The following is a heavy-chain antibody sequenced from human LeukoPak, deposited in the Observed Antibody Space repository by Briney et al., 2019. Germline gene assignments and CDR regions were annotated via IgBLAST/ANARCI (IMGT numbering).Heavy chain of an antibody. D-gene: IGHD6-13*01. Sequence: GASVKVSCKASGYTFTSYDINWVRQATGQGLEWMVWINPDSGGTNYAQKFQGRVTMTIDTSITTAYLELTRLTSDDTAVYYCARGEGSSIDYWGQGTLVSVS. V-gene: IGHV1-2*02. CDR1: GYTFTSYD. CDR3: ARGEGSSIDY. CDR2: INPDSGGT. J-gene: IGHJ4*02.